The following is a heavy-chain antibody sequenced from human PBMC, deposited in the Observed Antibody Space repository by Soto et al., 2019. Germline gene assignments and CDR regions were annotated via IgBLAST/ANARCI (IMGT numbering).Heavy chain of an antibody. D-gene: IGHD2-15*01. J-gene: IGHJ2*01. CDR3: AGGSSESGGANWYFDL. CDR2: INAGNGNT. Sequence: QVQLVQSGAEVKKPGASVKVSCKASGYTLTSYAMHWVRQAPGQRLEWMGWINAGNGNTKYSQKFQGRVTITRDTSASKAYMELSSLRSEDTAVYYCAGGSSESGGANWYFDLWGRGTLVTVSS. CDR1: GYTLTSYA. V-gene: IGHV1-3*01.